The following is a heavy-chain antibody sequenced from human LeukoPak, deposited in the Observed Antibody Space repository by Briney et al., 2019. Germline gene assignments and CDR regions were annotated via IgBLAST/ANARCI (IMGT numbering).Heavy chain of an antibody. Sequence: PSETLSLTCTVSGGSISSSSHYWGWIRQPPGKGLEWIGSIYYSGSTYYNPSLKSRVTISVDTSKNQFSLKLSSVTAADTAVYYCARHEGEPAAISYWGQGTLVTVSS. CDR2: IYYSGST. J-gene: IGHJ4*02. CDR1: GGSISSSSHY. D-gene: IGHD2-2*01. V-gene: IGHV4-39*01. CDR3: ARHEGEPAAISY.